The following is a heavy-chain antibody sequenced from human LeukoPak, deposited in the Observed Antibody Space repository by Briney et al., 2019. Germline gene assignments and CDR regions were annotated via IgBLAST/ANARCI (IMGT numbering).Heavy chain of an antibody. J-gene: IGHJ6*03. V-gene: IGHV1-18*01. CDR2: ISAYNGNT. D-gene: IGHD1-26*01. CDR3: ARGPPVGSYYYYYMDV. CDR1: GYTFTSYG. Sequence: GASVKVSCKASGYTFTSYGINWVRQAPGQGLEWMGWISAYNGNTNYAQKLQGRVTMTTDTSTSTAYMELRSLRSDDTAVYYCARGPPVGSYYYYYMDVWGKGTTVTVSS.